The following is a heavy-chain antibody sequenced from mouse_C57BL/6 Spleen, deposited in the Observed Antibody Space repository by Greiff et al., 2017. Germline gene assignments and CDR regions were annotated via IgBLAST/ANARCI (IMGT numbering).Heavy chain of an antibody. D-gene: IGHD2-4*01. CDR2: ISYDGSN. J-gene: IGHJ3*01. V-gene: IGHV3-6*01. Sequence: EVQRVESGPGLVKPSQSLSLTCSVTGYSITSGYYWNWIRQFPGNKLEWMGYISYDGSNNYNPSLKNRISITRDTSKNQFFLKLNSVTTEDTATYYCARDRGYDYYYWGQGTLVTVSA. CDR3: ARDRGYDYYY. CDR1: GYSITSGYY.